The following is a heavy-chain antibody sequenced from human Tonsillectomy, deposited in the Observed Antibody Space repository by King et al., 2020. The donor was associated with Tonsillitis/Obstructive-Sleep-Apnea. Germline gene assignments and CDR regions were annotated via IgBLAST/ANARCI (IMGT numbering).Heavy chain of an antibody. D-gene: IGHD2-21*02. Sequence: VQLVESGAEVKKPGASVKVPCKASGYTFSAYYMHWVRQAPGQGLEWVGWINPNSGGTKYVQKFQGRVTMTRDTSISTAYMELSRLRSDDTAVYYCARERDHDLDVWGQGTTVTVSS. V-gene: IGHV1-2*02. CDR2: INPNSGGT. CDR3: ARERDHDLDV. J-gene: IGHJ6*02. CDR1: GYTFSAYY.